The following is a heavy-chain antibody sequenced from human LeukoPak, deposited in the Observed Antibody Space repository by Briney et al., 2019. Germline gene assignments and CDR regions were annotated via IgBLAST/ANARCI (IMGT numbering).Heavy chain of an antibody. Sequence: GGSLRLSCAASGFTFSGSAMHWVRQASGKGLEWVGRIRSKANSYATAYAASVKGRFTISRDDSKNTAYLQMNSLKTGDTAVYYCTRTCSTSCFEDWFDPWGQGTLVTVSS. D-gene: IGHD2-2*01. J-gene: IGHJ5*02. CDR2: IRSKANSYAT. CDR1: GFTFSGSA. CDR3: TRTCSTSCFEDWFDP. V-gene: IGHV3-73*01.